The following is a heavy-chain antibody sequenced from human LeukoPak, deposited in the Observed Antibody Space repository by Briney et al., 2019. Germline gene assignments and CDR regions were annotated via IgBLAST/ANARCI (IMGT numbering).Heavy chain of an antibody. J-gene: IGHJ6*03. CDR3: AKDSAAGLSYYYNLDV. CDR2: IRHDGRTN. V-gene: IGHV3-30*02. Sequence: TGGSLRLSCAASGFTFSSYGMQWVRQAPGKGLEGVAFIRHDGRTNFYADSVKGRFTFSRDNSKNTLYLQMNSLRPEDTAVYYCAKDSAAGLSYYYNLDVWGKGTVVIVSS. D-gene: IGHD6-13*01. CDR1: GFTFSSYG.